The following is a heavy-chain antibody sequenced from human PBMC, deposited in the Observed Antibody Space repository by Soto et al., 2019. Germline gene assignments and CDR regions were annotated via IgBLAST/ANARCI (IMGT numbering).Heavy chain of an antibody. D-gene: IGHD2-15*01. CDR3: ARGDCVGGSCYSLAGSYYYYMDV. Sequence: EVQLVESGGGLVQPGGSLRLSCAASGFTFSNYWMYWVRQAPGKGLVWVSRINSDGSTSSKGDSVKGRFTISRDNAKRTLYLQMNSLRAEETAVYYCARGDCVGGSCYSLAGSYYYYMDVWGKGTTVTVFS. J-gene: IGHJ6*03. CDR2: INSDGSTS. V-gene: IGHV3-74*01. CDR1: GFTFSNYW.